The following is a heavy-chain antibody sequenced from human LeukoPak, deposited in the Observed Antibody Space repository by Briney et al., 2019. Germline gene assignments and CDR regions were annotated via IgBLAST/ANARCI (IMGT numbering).Heavy chain of an antibody. Sequence: GGSLRPSCAASGFTFSSYGMHWVRQAPGKGLEWVAVIWYDGSNKYYADSVKGRFTISRDNSKNTLYLQMNSLRAEDTAVYYCASSGSPDAFDIWGQGTMVTVSS. CDR3: ASSGSPDAFDI. V-gene: IGHV3-33*01. D-gene: IGHD1-26*01. J-gene: IGHJ3*02. CDR1: GFTFSSYG. CDR2: IWYDGSNK.